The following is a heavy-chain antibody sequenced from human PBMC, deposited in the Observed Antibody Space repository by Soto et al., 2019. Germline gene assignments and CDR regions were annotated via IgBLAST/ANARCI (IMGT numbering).Heavy chain of an antibody. CDR1: GGTFGNSA. CDR2: IIPVFGTV. J-gene: IGHJ4*01. CDR3: AKVMAAAGYDS. D-gene: IGHD3-16*01. V-gene: IGHV1-69*01. Sequence: QVKLVQSGAEVKKPGSSVKVSCKASGGTFGNSAISWVRQDPGQGLEWMGGIIPVFGTVNYAQKFEGRVTIAADESTSTVFMKMSRLTSEATAVYYCAKVMAAAGYDSWGHGTLVTVSS.